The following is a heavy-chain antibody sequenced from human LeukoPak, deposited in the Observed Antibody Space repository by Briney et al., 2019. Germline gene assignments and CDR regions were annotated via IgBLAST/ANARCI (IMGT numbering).Heavy chain of an antibody. J-gene: IGHJ4*02. D-gene: IGHD6-6*01. CDR3: ARXRQLGNFDY. Sequence: TXTVXGGSISSSSYYWGWIRQPPGKGLEWIGSIYYSGSTYYKSSLKSRITVCVGTSKNEFSLKLRSVTAGGTAVYXXARXRQLGNFDYWGQGTLVTVSS. CDR1: GGSISSSSYY. CDR2: IYYSGST. V-gene: IGHV4-39*01.